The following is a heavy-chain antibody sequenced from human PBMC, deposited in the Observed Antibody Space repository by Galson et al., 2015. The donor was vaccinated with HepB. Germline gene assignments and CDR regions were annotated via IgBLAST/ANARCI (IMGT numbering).Heavy chain of an antibody. D-gene: IGHD2-2*01. Sequence: SVKVSCKASGGTFSSYAISWVRQAPGQGLEWMGGIIPIFGTANYAQKFQGRVTITADESTSTAYMELSSLRSEDTAVYYCAREGYCSSTSCHPPGPDAFDIWGQGTMVTVSS. CDR2: IIPIFGTA. CDR3: AREGYCSSTSCHPPGPDAFDI. J-gene: IGHJ3*02. V-gene: IGHV1-69*13. CDR1: GGTFSSYA.